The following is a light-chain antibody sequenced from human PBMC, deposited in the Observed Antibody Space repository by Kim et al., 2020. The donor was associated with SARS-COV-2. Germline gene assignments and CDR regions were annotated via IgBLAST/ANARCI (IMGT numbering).Light chain of an antibody. Sequence: SYELTQPPSVSVAPGETAIITCGGDDIGRKSVHWYQRKAGQAPVLVIHSDSVRPAGISGRFSGSNSGHTAALTISSVHSGAEADYYCQVWDVRTDDRLFG. V-gene: IGLV3-21*04. CDR2: SDS. CDR3: QVWDVRTDDRL. CDR1: DIGRKS. J-gene: IGLJ3*02.